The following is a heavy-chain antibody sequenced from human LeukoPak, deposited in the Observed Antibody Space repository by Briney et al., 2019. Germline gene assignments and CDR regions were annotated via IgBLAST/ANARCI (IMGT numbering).Heavy chain of an antibody. D-gene: IGHD6-19*01. CDR2: ISGDGGGT. Sequence: PGGSLRLSCAASGFTFDDYAMHWVRQAPGKGLEGVSLISGDGGGTYYADSVKGRFTISRDNSKNSLYLQMNSLRTEDTASYYCAKDLIAVAGTTEYFQHWGQGTLVTVSS. J-gene: IGHJ1*01. CDR1: GFTFDDYA. CDR3: AKDLIAVAGTTEYFQH. V-gene: IGHV3-43*02.